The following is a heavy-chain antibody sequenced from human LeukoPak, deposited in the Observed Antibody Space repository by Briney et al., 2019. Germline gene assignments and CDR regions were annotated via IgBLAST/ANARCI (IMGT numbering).Heavy chain of an antibody. CDR2: ISSGSTYI. CDR1: GFTFSSYG. V-gene: IGHV3-21*01. D-gene: IGHD3-22*01. CDR3: ARGGSSGPYYFDY. J-gene: IGHJ4*02. Sequence: PGGSLRLSCAASGFTFSSYGLSWVRQAPGKELEWVSSISSGSTYISYADSLKGRFTISRDNAKNSLYLQMNSLRAEDTAVYYCARGGSSGPYYFDYWGQGTLVTVSS.